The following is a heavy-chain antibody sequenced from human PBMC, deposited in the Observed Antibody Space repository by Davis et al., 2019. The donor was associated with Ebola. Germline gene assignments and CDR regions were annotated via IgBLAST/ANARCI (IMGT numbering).Heavy chain of an antibody. Sequence: GESLKISCAASGFSFSSYWMHWVRQAPGKGLVYVSRISSDGGITSYADSVKGRFTISRDNTKNTLYLQMYSLRAEDTAVYYCATSTYLPVYWGQGTLVTVSS. J-gene: IGHJ4*02. D-gene: IGHD2/OR15-2a*01. CDR3: ATSTYLPVY. V-gene: IGHV3-74*01. CDR2: ISSDGGIT. CDR1: GFSFSSYW.